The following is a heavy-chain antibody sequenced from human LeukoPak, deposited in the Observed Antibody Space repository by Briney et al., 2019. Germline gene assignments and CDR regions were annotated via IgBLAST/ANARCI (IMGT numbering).Heavy chain of an antibody. CDR3: ARDRFSGRFYYGSGSHWFDP. Sequence: SETLSLTCTVSGGSISSYYWSWIRQPPGKGLEWIGYIYYSGSTNYNPSLKSRVTISVDTSKNQFSLKLSSVTAADTAVYYCARDRFSGRFYYGSGSHWFDPWGQGTLVTVSS. V-gene: IGHV4-59*01. CDR2: IYYSGST. J-gene: IGHJ5*02. D-gene: IGHD3-10*01. CDR1: GGSISSYY.